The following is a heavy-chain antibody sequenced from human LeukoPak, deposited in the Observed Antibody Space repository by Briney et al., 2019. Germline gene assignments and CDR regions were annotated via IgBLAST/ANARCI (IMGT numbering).Heavy chain of an antibody. J-gene: IGHJ4*02. D-gene: IGHD3-10*01. CDR1: GGSISSGDYY. CDR2: IYYSGST. Sequence: SQTLSLTGTVSGGSISSGDYYWSWIRHPPGKGLEWIGYIYYSGSTYYNPSLKSRVTISVDTSKNQFSLKLSSVTAADTAVYYCARGNLGGGYFDYWGQGTLVTVSS. V-gene: IGHV4-30-4*01. CDR3: ARGNLGGGYFDY.